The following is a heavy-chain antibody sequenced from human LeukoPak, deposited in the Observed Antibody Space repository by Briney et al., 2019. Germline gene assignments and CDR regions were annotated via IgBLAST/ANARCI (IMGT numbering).Heavy chain of an antibody. CDR2: ISSSGSTI. CDR3: ARDEERGYYYDSSGYYWNDY. J-gene: IGHJ4*02. V-gene: IGHV3-11*04. D-gene: IGHD3-22*01. CDR1: GFTFSDYY. Sequence: GGSLRLSCAASGFTFSDYYMSWIRQAPGKGLEWVSYISSSGSTIYYADSVKGRFTISRDNAKNSLYLQMNSLRAEDTAVYYCARDEERGYYYDSSGYYWNDYWGQGTLVTVSS.